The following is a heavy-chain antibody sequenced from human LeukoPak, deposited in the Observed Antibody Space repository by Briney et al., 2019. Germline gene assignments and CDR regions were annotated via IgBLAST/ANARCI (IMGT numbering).Heavy chain of an antibody. CDR3: AKGREYSYGFTY. V-gene: IGHV3-23*01. CDR2: ISAGGVNT. CDR1: GFRFGVFA. J-gene: IGHJ4*02. Sequence: GGSLRLSCTASGFRFGVFAMIWVRQAPGRGLEWVSSISAGGVNTHYADRVKGRFTVSRDNSKSSMYLQMDSLRVEDTAVYYCAKGREYSYGFTYWGQGTLVTVSS. D-gene: IGHD5-18*01.